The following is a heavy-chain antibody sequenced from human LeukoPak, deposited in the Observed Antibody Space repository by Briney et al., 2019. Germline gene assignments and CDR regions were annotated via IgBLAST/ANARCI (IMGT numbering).Heavy chain of an antibody. CDR2: ISSSGSYI. CDR3: ARGLGTYDSSELTWPMISF. D-gene: IGHD3-22*01. Sequence: GGSLRLSCAASKFTFSSYSMNWVRQAPGKGLEWVSSISSSGSYIFYADSVKGRFTISRDNAKNSLYLQMNSLRAEDTAVYYCARGLGTYDSSELTWPMISFWGQGTVVTVSS. J-gene: IGHJ4*02. CDR1: KFTFSSYS. V-gene: IGHV3-21*01.